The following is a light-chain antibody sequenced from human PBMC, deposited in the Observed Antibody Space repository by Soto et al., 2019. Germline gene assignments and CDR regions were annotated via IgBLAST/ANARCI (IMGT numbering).Light chain of an antibody. Sequence: QSALTQPPSVSGAPGQRVTLSCTGSSSKIGAGYDVHWYQQLPGTAPKLLIYGNSNRPSGVPDRFSGSKSGTPASLAITGLQAEDEADYYCQSYDSSLSGYVFGTGTRSPS. CDR1: SSKIGAGYD. V-gene: IGLV1-40*01. CDR3: QSYDSSLSGYV. CDR2: GNS. J-gene: IGLJ1*01.